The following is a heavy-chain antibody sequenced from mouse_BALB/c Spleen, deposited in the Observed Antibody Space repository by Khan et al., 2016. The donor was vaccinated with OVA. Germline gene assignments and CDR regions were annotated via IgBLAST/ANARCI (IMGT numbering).Heavy chain of an antibody. CDR1: GFTFSDYG. V-gene: IGHV5-15*02. CDR3: ARSWAMDY. J-gene: IGHJ4*01. CDR2: LSSLAYSI. Sequence: EVELVESGGGLVQPGGSRKLSCAASGFTFSDYGLAWVRQAPGKGPEWVAFLSSLAYSIYYADTVTGRLPLSSENAKNTLYLEMSSLRSEDTAMYYCARSWAMDYWGQGTSVTVAS.